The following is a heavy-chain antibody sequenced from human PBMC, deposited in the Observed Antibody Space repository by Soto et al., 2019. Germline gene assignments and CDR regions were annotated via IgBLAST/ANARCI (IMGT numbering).Heavy chain of an antibody. CDR3: AREKYYYDKSGYYSSYLDS. CDR1: GFTFSNYA. J-gene: IGHJ4*02. V-gene: IGHV3-23*01. Sequence: GGSLRLSCGASGFTFSNYAMNWVRQAPGKGLEWVSGISGRGSSTYYADSVKGRLTISRDNSQNTIYLQMNSLRAEDTAVYYSAREKYYYDKSGYYSSYLDSWGQGTPVTVSS. CDR2: ISGRGSST. D-gene: IGHD3-22*01.